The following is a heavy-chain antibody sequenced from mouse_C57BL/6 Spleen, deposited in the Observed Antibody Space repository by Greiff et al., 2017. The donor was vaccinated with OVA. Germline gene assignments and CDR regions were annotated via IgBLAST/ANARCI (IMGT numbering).Heavy chain of an antibody. CDR1: GYTFTTYP. J-gene: IGHJ1*03. CDR3: ARRYYGSSYWYFDV. Sequence: QVHVKQSGAELVKPGASVKMSCKASGYTFTTYPIEWMKQNHGKSLEWIGNFHPYNDDTKYNEKFKGKATLTVEKSSSTVYLELSRVTSDDSAVYYCARRYYGSSYWYFDVWGTGTTVTVSS. D-gene: IGHD1-1*01. V-gene: IGHV1-47*01. CDR2: FHPYNDDT.